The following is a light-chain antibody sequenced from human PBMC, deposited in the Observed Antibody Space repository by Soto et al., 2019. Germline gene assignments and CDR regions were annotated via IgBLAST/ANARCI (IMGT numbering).Light chain of an antibody. CDR2: EVP. Sequence: QAVLTQPASVSGAAGQSIAISWTGTSRDIGNYNYLSWYQHHPGKAPKRMVYEVPSRPSGVSDRFSGSKSGMTASLTISGLQPEDEADYPCASYRSANTLVGFGTGTKVTVL. CDR1: SRDIGNYNY. CDR3: ASYRSANTLVG. V-gene: IGLV2-14*01. J-gene: IGLJ1*01.